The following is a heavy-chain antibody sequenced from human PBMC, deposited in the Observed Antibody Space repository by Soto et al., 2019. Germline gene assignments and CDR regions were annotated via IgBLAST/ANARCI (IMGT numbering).Heavy chain of an antibody. J-gene: IGHJ6*03. D-gene: IGHD2-15*01. Sequence: ASVKVSCKASGGTFSSYAISWVRQAPGQGLEWIGGIIPIFGTANYAQKFQGRVTITADESTSTAYMELSSLRSEDTAVYYCASLKIGNCSGGSCSNYYYYMDVWGKGTTVTVSS. V-gene: IGHV1-69*13. CDR1: GGTFSSYA. CDR3: ASLKIGNCSGGSCSNYYYYMDV. CDR2: IIPIFGTA.